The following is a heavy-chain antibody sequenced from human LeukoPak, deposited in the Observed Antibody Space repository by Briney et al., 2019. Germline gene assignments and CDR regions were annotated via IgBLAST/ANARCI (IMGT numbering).Heavy chain of an antibody. J-gene: IGHJ4*02. CDR3: ARDVVVPAAMWYYFDY. D-gene: IGHD2-2*01. CDR1: GFTFSSFE. V-gene: IGHV3-48*03. Sequence: GGSLRLSCAASGFTFSSFEMNWVRQAPGKGLEWISYINPAGTTLYYTDSVKGRFTISRDNAKSSLYLQMHSLRAEDTAVYYCARDVVVPAAMWYYFDYWGQGTLVTVSS. CDR2: INPAGTTL.